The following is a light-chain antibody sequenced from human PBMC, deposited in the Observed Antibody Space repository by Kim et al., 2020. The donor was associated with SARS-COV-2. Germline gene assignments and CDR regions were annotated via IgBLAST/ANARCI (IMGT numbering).Light chain of an antibody. CDR2: DVS. CDR3: SSYTSSSTLV. Sequence: GQSITISCTGTSSDVGGYNYGSWYQQHPGKAPKPMIYDVSTRPSGVSNLFSGSKSGNTASLTISGLQAEDEADYYCSSYTSSSTLVFGGGTQLTVL. CDR1: SSDVGGYNY. V-gene: IGLV2-14*04. J-gene: IGLJ2*01.